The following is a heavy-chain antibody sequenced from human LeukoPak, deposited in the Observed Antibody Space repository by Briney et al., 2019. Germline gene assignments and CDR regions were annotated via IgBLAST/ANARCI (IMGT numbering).Heavy chain of an antibody. J-gene: IGHJ4*02. CDR3: AGGVGATDLDY. CDR2: ISAYNGNT. D-gene: IGHD1-26*01. CDR1: GYTFTGYY. V-gene: IGHV1-18*04. Sequence: ASVKVSCKATGYTFTGYYMHWVRQAPGQGLEWMGWISAYNGNTNYAQKLQGRVTMTTDTSTSTAYMELRSLRSDDTAVYYCAGGVGATDLDYWGPGTLVTVSS.